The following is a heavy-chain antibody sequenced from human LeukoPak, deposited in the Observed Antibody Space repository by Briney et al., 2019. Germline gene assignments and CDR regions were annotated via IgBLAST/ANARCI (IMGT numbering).Heavy chain of an antibody. D-gene: IGHD6-19*01. J-gene: IGHJ4*02. CDR2: IYYSGST. CDR3: ARVGGYSSGWYGLFDY. Sequence: SETLSLTCTVSGGSISSSSYYWGWIRQPPGKGLEWIGSIYYSGSTYYNPSLKSRVTISVDTSKNQFSLKLSSVTAADTAVYYCARVGGYSSGWYGLFDYWGQGTLVTVSS. CDR1: GGSISSSSYY. V-gene: IGHV4-39*07.